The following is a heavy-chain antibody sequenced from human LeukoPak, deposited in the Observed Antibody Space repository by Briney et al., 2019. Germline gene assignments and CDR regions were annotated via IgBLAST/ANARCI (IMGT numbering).Heavy chain of an antibody. V-gene: IGHV3-7*01. Sequence: GGSLRLSCAASGFTVFNYWMSWVRQAPGKGLEWVANINLDGSQKYYVDSLKGRFTISRDNARNSLYLQMNSLRAEDTAVYYCARDVDYANPRHDYWGQGTLVTVSS. J-gene: IGHJ4*02. CDR1: GFTVFNYW. CDR3: ARDVDYANPRHDY. D-gene: IGHD4/OR15-4a*01. CDR2: INLDGSQK.